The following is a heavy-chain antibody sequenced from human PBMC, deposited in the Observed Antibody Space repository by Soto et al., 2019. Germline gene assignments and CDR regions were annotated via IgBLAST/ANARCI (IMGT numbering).Heavy chain of an antibody. Sequence: QVQLVQSGAEVKKPGASVKVSCKASGYSFTSYPMHWVRQAPGQRLEWMGWINAGNGNTKYSQRFQGRVTITRDTSASTAYMELSSLRSEDTAVFYCAIGYSYGGPDYYYYYGMDVWGQGTTVTVSS. J-gene: IGHJ6*02. V-gene: IGHV1-3*01. D-gene: IGHD5-18*01. CDR2: INAGNGNT. CDR1: GYSFTSYP. CDR3: AIGYSYGGPDYYYYYGMDV.